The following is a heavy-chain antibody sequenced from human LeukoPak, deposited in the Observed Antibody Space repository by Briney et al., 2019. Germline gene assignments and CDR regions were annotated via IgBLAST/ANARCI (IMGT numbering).Heavy chain of an antibody. Sequence: GASVKVSCKASGYTFTGYYMHWVRQAPGQRLEWMGWINPNSGGTNYAQKFQGRVAMTRDTSISTAYMELSRLRSDDTAVYYCAGSEYYYDSRGYYYSPDKGAFDIWGQGTMVTVSS. V-gene: IGHV1-2*02. CDR3: AGSEYYYDSRGYYYSPDKGAFDI. J-gene: IGHJ3*02. CDR1: GYTFTGYY. CDR2: INPNSGGT. D-gene: IGHD3-22*01.